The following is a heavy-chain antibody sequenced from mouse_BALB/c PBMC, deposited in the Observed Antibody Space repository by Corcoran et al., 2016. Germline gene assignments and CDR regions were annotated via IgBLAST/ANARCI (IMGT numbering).Heavy chain of an antibody. D-gene: IGHD1-1*01. Sequence: QIQLQQSGPELVQPGASVKISCNASGYTFTDYYINWVKQKPGQGLEWIGWIYPGSGNTKYNEKFKGKATLPVDTSSSTAYMQLSSLTSEDTAVYFCARFYGSSYWYFDVWGAGTTVTVS. J-gene: IGHJ1*01. CDR1: GYTFTDYY. CDR3: ARFYGSSYWYFDV. V-gene: IGHV1-84*02. CDR2: IYPGSGNT.